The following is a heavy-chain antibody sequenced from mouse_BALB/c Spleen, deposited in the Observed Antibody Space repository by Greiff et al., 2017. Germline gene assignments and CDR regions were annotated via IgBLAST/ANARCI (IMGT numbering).Heavy chain of an antibody. V-gene: IGHV1S22*01. CDR1: GYTFTSYW. CDR2: IYPGSGST. CDR3: TREGISPWCAY. Sequence: LQQPGSELVRPGASVKLSCKASGYTFTSYWMHWVKQRPGQGLEWIGNIYPGSGSTNYDEKFKSKATLTVDTSSSTAYMQLSSLTSEDSAVYYCTREGISPWCAYWGQGTLVTVSA. J-gene: IGHJ3*01. D-gene: IGHD3-3*01.